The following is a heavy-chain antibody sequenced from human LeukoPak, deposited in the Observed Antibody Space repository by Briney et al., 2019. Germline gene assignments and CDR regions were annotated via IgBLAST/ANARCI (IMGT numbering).Heavy chain of an antibody. V-gene: IGHV3-48*03. CDR1: GFTFSSYE. J-gene: IGHJ6*02. Sequence: GGSLRLSCAASGFTFSSYEMNWVRQAPGKGLEWVSYISSSGSTIYYADSVKGRFTISRDNAKNSLYLQMNSLRAEDTAVYYCARDSRSPADYYGMDVWGQGTTVTVSS. CDR3: ARDSRSPADYYGMDV. CDR2: ISSSGSTI.